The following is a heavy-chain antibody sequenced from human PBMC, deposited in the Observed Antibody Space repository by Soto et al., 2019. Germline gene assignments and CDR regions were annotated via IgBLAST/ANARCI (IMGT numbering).Heavy chain of an antibody. CDR1: GYTLTELS. V-gene: IGHV1-24*01. Sequence: GASVKVSWKVSGYTLTELSIHWVRQAPGEGREWMGGFDLENGETIYAQRFQGRVTMTEESSADTPYMELSSLRSEDTAVYYCAIEVRPSTQFDHWGQGXMVTVYS. J-gene: IGHJ4*02. CDR3: AIEVRPSTQFDH. D-gene: IGHD3-10*01. CDR2: FDLENGET.